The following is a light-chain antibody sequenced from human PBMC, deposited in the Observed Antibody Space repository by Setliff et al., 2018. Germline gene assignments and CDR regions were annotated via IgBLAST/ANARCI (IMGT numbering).Light chain of an antibody. CDR2: GVS. J-gene: IGLJ1*01. CDR3: SSYTSNTFV. V-gene: IGLV2-14*03. Sequence: QSVLTQPASVSGSPGQSITISCTGPSSDIGGYNYVSWYQQYPGKAPQLIICGVSKRPSGVSDRVSGSKSGNTASLTISGLQVEDEADYYCSSYTSNTFVFAAGTKVT. CDR1: SSDIGGYNY.